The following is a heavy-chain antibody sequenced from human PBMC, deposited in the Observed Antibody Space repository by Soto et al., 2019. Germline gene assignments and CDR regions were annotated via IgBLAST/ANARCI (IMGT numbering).Heavy chain of an antibody. CDR3: ARGGGHDKWELGSFDY. D-gene: IGHD1-26*01. CDR1: GGSLSNYG. Sequence: ASVKVSCKASGGSLSNYGISWVRQAPGQGLEWMGGIIPVFGTANYAQKFQGRVTITADESTSIVYMEVSSLRSEDTAVYYCARGGGHDKWELGSFDYWGQGTLVTVSS. J-gene: IGHJ4*02. CDR2: IIPVFGTA. V-gene: IGHV1-69*13.